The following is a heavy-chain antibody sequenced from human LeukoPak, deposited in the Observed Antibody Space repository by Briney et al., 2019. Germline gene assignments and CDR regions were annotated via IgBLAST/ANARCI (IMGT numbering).Heavy chain of an antibody. CDR3: ARGARRRPRGYSQISYYYYGMDV. J-gene: IGHJ6*02. CDR2: INHTGSA. CDR1: GGSFSGYY. D-gene: IGHD5-18*01. V-gene: IGHV4-34*01. Sequence: SETLSLTCAVYGGSFSGYYWSWIRQPPGKGLEWMGEINHTGSANYNPSLKSRVTISVDTSKNQFSLQLSSVTAAETAVYYCARGARRRPRGYSQISYYYYGMDVWGQGTTVTVSS.